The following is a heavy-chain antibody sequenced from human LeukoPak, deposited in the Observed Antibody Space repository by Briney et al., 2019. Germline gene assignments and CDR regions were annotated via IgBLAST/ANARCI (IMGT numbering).Heavy chain of an antibody. CDR2: ISSSSSYM. J-gene: IGHJ6*02. Sequence: GGSLRLSCAASGFTFSSYSTTWVRQAPGKGLEWVSSISSSSSYMYYADSVKGRFTISRDNAKNSLYLQMNSLRAEDTAVYYCARDYCSSTSCYLDYYYYYGMDVWGQGTTVTVSS. CDR1: GFTFSSYS. CDR3: ARDYCSSTSCYLDYYYYYGMDV. V-gene: IGHV3-21*01. D-gene: IGHD2-2*01.